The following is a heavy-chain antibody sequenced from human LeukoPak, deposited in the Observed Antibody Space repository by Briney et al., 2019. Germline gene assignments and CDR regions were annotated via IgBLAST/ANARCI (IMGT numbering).Heavy chain of an antibody. CDR3: ARLNGGYYDSGTKDTPFYYYYYGMDV. CDR2: IYPGDSDT. CDR1: GYSFTSYW. J-gene: IGHJ6*02. V-gene: IGHV5-51*01. D-gene: IGHD3-10*01. Sequence: GESLKISCKGSGYSFTSYWIGWMRQMPGKGLEWMGIIYPGDSDTRYSPSFQGQVTISADKSISTAYLQWSSLNASDTAMYYCARLNGGYYDSGTKDTPFYYYYYGMDVWGQGTTVTVSS.